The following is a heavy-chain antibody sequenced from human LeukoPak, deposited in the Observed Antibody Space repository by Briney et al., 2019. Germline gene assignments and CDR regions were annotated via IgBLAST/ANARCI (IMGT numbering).Heavy chain of an antibody. Sequence: SVKVSCKASGDTSISHVISWVRQAPGQGLEWMGRVIPMLGIPNYAQHFQGRVTITADRSTNTAYMALSSLTSEDTAVYYCARHSSRESYYDFDSWGQGALVIVSS. J-gene: IGHJ4*02. D-gene: IGHD3-22*01. V-gene: IGHV1-69*04. CDR1: GDTSISHV. CDR3: ARHSSRESYYDFDS. CDR2: VIPMLGIP.